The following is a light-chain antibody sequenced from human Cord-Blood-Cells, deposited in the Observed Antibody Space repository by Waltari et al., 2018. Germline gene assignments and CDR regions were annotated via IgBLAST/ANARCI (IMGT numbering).Light chain of an antibody. J-gene: IGLJ2*01. CDR1: RGDVGGYNC. V-gene: IGLV2-14*01. CDR3: SSYTRSSTVV. CDR2: EVS. Sequence: QSALTQPASVSGSPGQSLTISCTGTRGDVGGYNCVSWYQQNPGKAPKLMIYEVSNRPSGVPHRFSGSKSGNTASLTISGLQAEDEADYYCSSYTRSSTVVFGGGTKLTVL.